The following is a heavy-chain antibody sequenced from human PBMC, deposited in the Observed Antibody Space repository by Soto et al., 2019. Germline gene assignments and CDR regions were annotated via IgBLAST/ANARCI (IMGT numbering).Heavy chain of an antibody. Sequence: QVQLVQSGAEAKKPGASVQVSCKASGYTFTSYAIHSVLQAPGQRLARMGWINAGNGNTKYSQKFQGRVTITRDTSASTAYMELSSLRSEDTAVYYCARDRVTLCGVVIALPDAFYILGQGTRVTDSS. J-gene: IGHJ3*02. CDR1: GYTFTSYA. CDR2: INAGNGNT. D-gene: IGHD3-3*01. CDR3: ARDRVTLCGVVIALPDAFYI. V-gene: IGHV1-3*01.